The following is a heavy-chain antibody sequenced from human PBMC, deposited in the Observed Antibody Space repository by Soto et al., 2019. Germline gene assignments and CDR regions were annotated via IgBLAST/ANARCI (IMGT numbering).Heavy chain of an antibody. V-gene: IGHV6-1*01. CDR2: TYYRSKWYN. CDR3: ARSELPPLITGTSWFDP. CDR1: GDSVSSNSAA. J-gene: IGHJ5*02. D-gene: IGHD1-20*01. Sequence: SQTLSLTCAISGDSVSSNSAAWNWIRQSPSRGLEWLGRTYYRSKWYNDYAVSVKSRITINPDTSKNQFSLQLNSVTPEDTAVYYCARSELPPLITGTSWFDPWGQGTLVTVSS.